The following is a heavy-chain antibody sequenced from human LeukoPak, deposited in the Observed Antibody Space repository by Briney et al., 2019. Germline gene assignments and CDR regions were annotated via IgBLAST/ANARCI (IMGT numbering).Heavy chain of an antibody. V-gene: IGHV3-7*01. CDR1: EFIFSGYW. D-gene: IGHD6-13*01. CDR3: ARDGFVGAADY. J-gene: IGHJ4*02. CDR2: IKQDGSEK. Sequence: GGSLRLSCAASEFIFSGYWLNWVRQAPGKGLEWVANIKQDGSEKQYVDSVRGRFTISRDNAKNSLYLQMNSLRVEDTAVYYCARDGFVGAADYWGQGTLVTVSS.